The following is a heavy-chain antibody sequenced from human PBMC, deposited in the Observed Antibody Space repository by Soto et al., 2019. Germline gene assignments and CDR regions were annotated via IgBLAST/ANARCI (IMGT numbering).Heavy chain of an antibody. V-gene: IGHV3-48*02. CDR2: ISGSSDTI. CDR1: GFTLSSYN. D-gene: IGHD6-13*01. CDR3: ARDHGGSTWFVGIYYYFGVDV. Sequence: EVQLVESGGGLVQPGGSLRLSCAASGFTLSSYNMNWVRQAPGKGLEWVSYISGSSDTIYYADSVKGRFTISRDNAKNSLYLQMDSLTDEDTAVYYCARDHGGSTWFVGIYYYFGVDVWGHGTTVTVSS. J-gene: IGHJ6*02.